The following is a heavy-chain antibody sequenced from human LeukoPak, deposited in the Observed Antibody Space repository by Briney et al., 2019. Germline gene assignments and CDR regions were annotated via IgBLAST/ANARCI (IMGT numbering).Heavy chain of an antibody. CDR1: EFSVGSNY. CDR2: IYSGGST. Sequence: GGSLRLSCAASEFSVGSNYMTWVRQAPGKGLEWVSLIYSGGSTYYADSVKGRFTISRDNSKNTLYLQMNSLRAEDTAVYYCARASSSWYPWFDPWGQGTLVTVSS. CDR3: ARASSSWYPWFDP. J-gene: IGHJ5*02. V-gene: IGHV3-66*01. D-gene: IGHD6-13*01.